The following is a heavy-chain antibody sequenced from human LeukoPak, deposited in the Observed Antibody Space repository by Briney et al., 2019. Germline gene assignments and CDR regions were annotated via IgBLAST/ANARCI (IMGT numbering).Heavy chain of an antibody. V-gene: IGHV4-39*01. CDR3: ARRGDYGDFY. D-gene: IGHD4-17*01. CDR1: GGSISSSSYY. J-gene: IGHJ4*02. CDR2: IYYSGST. Sequence: SETLSLTCTVSGGSISSSSYYWGWIRQPPGKGLEWIGTIYYSGSTYYNPSLKSRVTISVDTPKNQFSLELNSLTAADTAVYYSARRGDYGDFYWGQGTLVTVSS.